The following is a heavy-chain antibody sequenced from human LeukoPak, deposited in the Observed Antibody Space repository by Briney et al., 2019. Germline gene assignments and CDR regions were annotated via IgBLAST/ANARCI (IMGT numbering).Heavy chain of an antibody. V-gene: IGHV3-7*03. Sequence: GGSLRLSCAASGFTFSSYWMNWARQAPGKGLEWVASINHNGNVNYYVDSVKGRFTISRDNAKNSLYLQMSNLRAEDTAVYFCASGGGLDVWGQGATVTVSS. J-gene: IGHJ6*02. CDR1: GFTFSSYW. CDR3: ASGGGLDV. D-gene: IGHD3-16*01. CDR2: INHNGNVN.